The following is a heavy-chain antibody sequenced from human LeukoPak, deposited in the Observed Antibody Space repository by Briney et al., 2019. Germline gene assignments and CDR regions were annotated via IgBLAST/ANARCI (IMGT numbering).Heavy chain of an antibody. Sequence: PGGSLRLSCAASGFSFSTHWMSWFRQAPGKGLEWVALIKQDGSVIHYVDSVKGRFTISRDNAKNSLSLQMNSLRADDTAVYYCAGDEGWTFEIWGQGTKVTVSS. CDR3: AGDEGWTFEI. V-gene: IGHV3-7*01. D-gene: IGHD5-24*01. CDR2: IKQDGSVI. CDR1: GFSFSTHW. J-gene: IGHJ3*02.